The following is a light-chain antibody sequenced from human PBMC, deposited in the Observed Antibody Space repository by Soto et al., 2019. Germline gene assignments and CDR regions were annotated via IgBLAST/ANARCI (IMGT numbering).Light chain of an antibody. CDR3: LSYAASDTYV. CDR2: EVT. CDR1: SSDVGGYNY. Sequence: QSALTQPPSASGSPGQSVTISCTGTSSDVGGYNYVSRYLHHPGKAPKLMIYEVTKRPSGVPDRFTGSKSGNTASLTVSGLQAEDEADYYCLSYAASDTYVFGTGTKLTVL. V-gene: IGLV2-8*01. J-gene: IGLJ1*01.